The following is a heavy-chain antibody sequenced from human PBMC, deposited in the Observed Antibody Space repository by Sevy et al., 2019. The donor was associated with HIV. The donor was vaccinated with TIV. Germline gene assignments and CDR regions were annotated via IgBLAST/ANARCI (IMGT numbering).Heavy chain of an antibody. CDR2: ISGSGGTT. V-gene: IGHV3-23*01. J-gene: IGHJ5*02. CDR1: GFTFSNYA. CDR3: AKAGMGWLDP. Sequence: WGCLRLSCAASGFTFSNYAMQWVRQAPGKGLERVSAISGSGGTTYYADSVKGRVTISRDNSRNTLYLQMISLRADDTALYYCAKAGMGWLDPWGQGTLVLVSS. D-gene: IGHD2-8*01.